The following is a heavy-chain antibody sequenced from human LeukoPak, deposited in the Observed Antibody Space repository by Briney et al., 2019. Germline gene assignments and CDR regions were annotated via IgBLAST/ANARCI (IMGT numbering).Heavy chain of an antibody. CDR3: ARLSTPNLYYFDY. Sequence: GASVTVSCKASGYTFTGYYMHWVRQAPGQGLEWMGWINTEGGVTYYAQKFQGRLSMTRDTSISTAYMEVSRLRSDDSALYYCARLSTPNLYYFDYWGQGTLVTVSS. CDR1: GYTFTGYY. J-gene: IGHJ4*02. D-gene: IGHD3-16*02. CDR2: INTEGGVT. V-gene: IGHV1-2*02.